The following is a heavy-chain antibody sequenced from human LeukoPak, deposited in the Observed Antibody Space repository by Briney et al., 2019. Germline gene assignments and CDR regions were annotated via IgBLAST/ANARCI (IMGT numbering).Heavy chain of an antibody. CDR3: ARVYYYDSSAAFDI. CDR1: GGSISSGDYY. CDR2: IYYSGST. Sequence: SETLSLTCTVSGGSISSGDYYWSWIRQPPGKGLEWIGYIYYSGSTYYNPSPKSRVTISVDTSENQFSLKLSSVTAADTAVYYCARVYYYDSSAAFDIWGQGTMVTVSS. V-gene: IGHV4-30-4*08. J-gene: IGHJ3*02. D-gene: IGHD3-22*01.